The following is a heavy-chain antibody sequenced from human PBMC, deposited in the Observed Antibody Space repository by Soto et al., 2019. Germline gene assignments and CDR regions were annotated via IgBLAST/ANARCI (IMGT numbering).Heavy chain of an antibody. CDR1: GGTFSSYT. CDR2: IIPILGIA. CDR3: ARDSSEGVVGFDI. V-gene: IGHV1-69*04. J-gene: IGHJ3*02. D-gene: IGHD2-15*01. Sequence: ASVKVSCKASGGTFSSYTISWVRQAPGQGLEWMGRIIPILGIANYAQKFQGRVTITADKSTSTAYMELSSLRSEDTAVYYCARDSSEGVVGFDIWGQGTMVTVSS.